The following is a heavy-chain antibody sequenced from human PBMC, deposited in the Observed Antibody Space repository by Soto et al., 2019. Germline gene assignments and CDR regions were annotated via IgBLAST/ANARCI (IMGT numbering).Heavy chain of an antibody. J-gene: IGHJ5*02. D-gene: IGHD6-13*01. Sequence: EVQLLESGGGWLQPGGSLRLSCAASGFTFSSYAMNWVRQAPGKGLEWVSGITGRGAGSYYSDSVKGRFTISRDHSKNTLYLQMNSLRAEDTAVYYCAKAYSNSWPNDWFDPWGQGTLVTVSS. CDR2: ITGRGAGS. CDR3: AKAYSNSWPNDWFDP. CDR1: GFTFSSYA. V-gene: IGHV3-23*01.